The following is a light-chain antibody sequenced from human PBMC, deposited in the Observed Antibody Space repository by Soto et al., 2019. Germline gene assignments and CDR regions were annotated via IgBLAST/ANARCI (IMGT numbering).Light chain of an antibody. CDR3: VAWDDDLSARV. CDR1: RSNIGSSI. V-gene: IGLV1-47*01. J-gene: IGLJ3*02. CDR2: MNN. Sequence: QAVVTQPPSLSGTPGQTVTISCLGSRSNIGSSIVHWYQQLPGTAPKHLIYMNNQRPAGVPDRFSGSKSGTSASLVISALRSEDEADYYCVAWDDDLSARVFGGGTKVTVL.